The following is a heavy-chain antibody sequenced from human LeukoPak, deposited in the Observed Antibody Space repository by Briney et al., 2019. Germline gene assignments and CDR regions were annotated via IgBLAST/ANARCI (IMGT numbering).Heavy chain of an antibody. CDR3: ARDSSGFHYFDY. CDR1: GFTFSSYE. V-gene: IGHV3-48*03. J-gene: IGHJ4*02. D-gene: IGHD3-22*01. CDR2: ISSSGSTI. Sequence: GGSLRLSCAASGFTFSSYEMNWVRQAPGKGPEWVSYISSSGSTIYYADSVKGRFTISRDNAKNSLYLQMNSLRAEDTAVYYCARDSSGFHYFDYWGQGTLVTVSS.